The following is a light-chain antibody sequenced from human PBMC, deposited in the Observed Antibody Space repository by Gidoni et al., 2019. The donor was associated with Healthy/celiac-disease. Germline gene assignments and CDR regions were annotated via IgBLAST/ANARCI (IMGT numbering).Light chain of an antibody. V-gene: IGLV1-44*01. Sequence: HSVLTQPPSASGTPGQTVTISCSGSSSNIGSNTVNWYQQLPGTAPKLLIYSNNQRPSGVPDRFSGSKSGTSASLAISGLQSEDEADYYCAAWDDSLNGSNWVFGGGTKLTVL. CDR3: AAWDDSLNGSNWV. J-gene: IGLJ3*02. CDR2: SNN. CDR1: SSNIGSNT.